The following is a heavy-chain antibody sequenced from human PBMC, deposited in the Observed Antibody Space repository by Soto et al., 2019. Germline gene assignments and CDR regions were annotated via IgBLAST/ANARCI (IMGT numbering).Heavy chain of an antibody. V-gene: IGHV4-31*03. J-gene: IGHJ5*01. CDR3: ARGPQADSSGIPWFDS. CDR2: IYYSGST. D-gene: IGHD3-22*01. CDR1: GGSISSGGYY. Sequence: PSETLSLTCTVSGGSISSGGYYWSWIRQHPGKGLEWIGYIYYSGSTYYNPSLKSRVTISVDTSKNQFSLKLSSVTAADTAVYYCARGPQADSSGIPWFDSWGQGTLVTVSS.